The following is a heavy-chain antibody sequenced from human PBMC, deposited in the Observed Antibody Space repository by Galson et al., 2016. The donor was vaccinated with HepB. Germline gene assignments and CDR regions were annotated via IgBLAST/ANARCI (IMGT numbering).Heavy chain of an antibody. V-gene: IGHV3-23*01. CDR3: ARASGAMGSRYPDY. Sequence: APGKGMEWVSSISGSLSSRYYADSVKGRFTISRDNSKNTLYLQMDSLRSEDTAVFYCARASGAMGSRYPDYWGQGTLVAVSS. J-gene: IGHJ4*02. CDR2: ISGSLSSR. D-gene: IGHD3-10*01.